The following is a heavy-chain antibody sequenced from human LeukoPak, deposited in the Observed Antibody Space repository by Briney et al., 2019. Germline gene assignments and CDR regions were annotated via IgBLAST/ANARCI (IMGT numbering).Heavy chain of an antibody. CDR2: IYQDGREK. Sequence: GGSLRLSCAASGFTFSSHLMTWVRQAPGKGLEWVANIYQDGREKYYAVSVKGRFTISRDNAKNSLFLQMDSLRAEDTAVYYSARGSPFDYWGQGTLVTVSS. V-gene: IGHV3-7*01. CDR3: ARGSPFDY. CDR1: GFTFSSHL. J-gene: IGHJ4*02.